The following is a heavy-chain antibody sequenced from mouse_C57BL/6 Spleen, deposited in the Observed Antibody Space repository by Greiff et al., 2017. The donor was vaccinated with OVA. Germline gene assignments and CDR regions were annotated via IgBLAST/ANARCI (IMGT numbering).Heavy chain of an antibody. CDR3: ARYYSNYFDY. D-gene: IGHD2-5*01. J-gene: IGHJ2*01. CDR2: IYPSYSET. CDR1: GYTFTSYW. V-gene: IGHV1-61*01. Sequence: QVQLQQPGAELVRPGSSVKLSCKASGYTFTSYWMDWVKQRPGQGLEWIGNIYPSYSETHYNQKFKDKATLTVDKSSSTAYMQLSSLTSEDSAVYYCARYYSNYFDYWGQGTTLTVSS.